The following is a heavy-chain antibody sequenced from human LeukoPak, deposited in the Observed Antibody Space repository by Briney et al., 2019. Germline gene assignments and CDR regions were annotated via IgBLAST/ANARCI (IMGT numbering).Heavy chain of an antibody. CDR2: IYTSGST. D-gene: IGHD3-22*01. CDR1: GGSISSGSYY. Sequence: SETLSLTCTVSGGSISSGSYYWSWIRQPAGKGLEWIGRIYTSGSTNYNPTLKSRVTMSVDTSKNQFSLKLSSVTAADTAVYYCARAGQYYDSSEPFDYWGQGTLVTVSS. V-gene: IGHV4-61*02. CDR3: ARAGQYYDSSEPFDY. J-gene: IGHJ4*02.